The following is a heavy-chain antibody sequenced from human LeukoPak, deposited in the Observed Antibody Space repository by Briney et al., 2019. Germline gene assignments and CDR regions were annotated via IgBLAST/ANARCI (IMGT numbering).Heavy chain of an antibody. V-gene: IGHV4-30-2*01. CDR2: IYHSGST. J-gene: IGHJ4*02. CDR3: ARGVDSSGYYYDYFDY. CDR1: GGSISSGGYY. D-gene: IGHD3-22*01. Sequence: SETLSLTCTVSGGSISSGGYYWSWIRQPPGKGLEWIRYIYHSGSTYYNPSLKSRVTISVDRSKNQFSLKLSSVTAADTAVYYCARGVDSSGYYYDYFDYWGQGTLVTVSS.